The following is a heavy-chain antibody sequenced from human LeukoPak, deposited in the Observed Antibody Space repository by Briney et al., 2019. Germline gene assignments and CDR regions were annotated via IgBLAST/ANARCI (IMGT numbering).Heavy chain of an antibody. Sequence: SETLSLTCTVSGGSISSYYWSWIRQPPGKGLEWIRYIYYSGSTNYNPSLKSRVTISVDTSKNQFSLKLSSVTAADTAVYYCAKQTGRYDILTGHYYYYMDVWGKGTTVTISS. V-gene: IGHV4-59*01. J-gene: IGHJ6*03. D-gene: IGHD3-9*01. CDR2: IYYSGST. CDR1: GGSISSYY. CDR3: AKQTGRYDILTGHYYYYMDV.